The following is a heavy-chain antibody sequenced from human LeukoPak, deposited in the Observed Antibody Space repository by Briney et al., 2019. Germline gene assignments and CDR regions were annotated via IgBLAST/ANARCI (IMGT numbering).Heavy chain of an antibody. V-gene: IGHV3-23*01. Sequence: GGSLRLSCAASGFTFSSYAMSWVRQAPGKGLEWVSAISGSGGSTYYADSAKGRFTISRDNSKNTLYLQMNSLRAEDTAVYYCAKGTPYDILTGDFDPWGQGTLVTVSS. J-gene: IGHJ5*02. D-gene: IGHD3-9*01. CDR2: ISGSGGST. CDR1: GFTFSSYA. CDR3: AKGTPYDILTGDFDP.